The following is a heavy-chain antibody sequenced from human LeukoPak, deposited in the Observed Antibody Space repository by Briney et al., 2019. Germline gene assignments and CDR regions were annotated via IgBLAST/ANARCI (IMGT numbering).Heavy chain of an antibody. CDR3: AKMQGYFDY. Sequence: GGSLRLSCAASGFSFSTNGMSWVRQAPGKGLEWVSAISGSGTTHYADSVKGRFTISRDNSKYTVSLQMNSLRAEDTAVYHCAKMQGYFDYWGQGTLVAASS. CDR1: GFSFSTNG. J-gene: IGHJ4*02. V-gene: IGHV3-23*01. CDR2: ISGSGTT.